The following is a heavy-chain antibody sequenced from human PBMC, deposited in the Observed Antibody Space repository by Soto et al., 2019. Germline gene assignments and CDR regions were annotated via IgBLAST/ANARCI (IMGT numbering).Heavy chain of an antibody. J-gene: IGHJ3*02. Sequence: QVQLVQSGAEVKKPGASVKVSCKASGYTFTSYYMHWVRQAPGQGLEWMGIINPSGGSTSYAQKSQGRVTMTRDTSTSTVYMELSSLRSEDTAVYYCARATMIVGGAVDIWGQGTMVTVSS. CDR3: ARATMIVGGAVDI. CDR2: INPSGGST. CDR1: GYTFTSYY. V-gene: IGHV1-46*01. D-gene: IGHD3-22*01.